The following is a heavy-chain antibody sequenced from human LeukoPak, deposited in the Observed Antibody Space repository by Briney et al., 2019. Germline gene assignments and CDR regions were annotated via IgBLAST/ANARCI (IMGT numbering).Heavy chain of an antibody. Sequence: GGPLRLSCAASGFTFSSYAMSWVRQAPGKGLEWVSAISGSGDSTYYGDSVKGRFTISRDNSKNTLYLQMNSLRAEDTAVYYCAKTCPLDSSSWSHGDYWGQGTLVTVSS. CDR2: ISGSGDST. J-gene: IGHJ4*02. CDR1: GFTFSSYA. V-gene: IGHV3-23*01. D-gene: IGHD6-13*01. CDR3: AKTCPLDSSSWSHGDY.